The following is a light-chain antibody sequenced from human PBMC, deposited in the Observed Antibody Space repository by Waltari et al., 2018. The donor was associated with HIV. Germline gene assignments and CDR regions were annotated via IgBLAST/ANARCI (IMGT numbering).Light chain of an antibody. CDR3: QQYGNSPLT. Sequence: EIVLTQSPGTLSLSPGERATLYCRASQTVTNSYLAWYQQKPGQAPRLLIYGASSRATGIPDRFSCSGSGTDFTLTISGLEPEDFAVYHCQQYGNSPLTFGGGTQVEIK. CDR2: GAS. V-gene: IGKV3-20*01. J-gene: IGKJ4*01. CDR1: QTVTNSY.